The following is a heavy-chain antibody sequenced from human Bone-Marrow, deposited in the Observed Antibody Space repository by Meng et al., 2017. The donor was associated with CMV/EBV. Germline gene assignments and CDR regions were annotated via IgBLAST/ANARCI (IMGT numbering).Heavy chain of an antibody. CDR3: ARGSYYYDNPLWYFDL. J-gene: IGHJ2*01. D-gene: IGHD3-22*01. CDR1: GHTFTSYG. V-gene: IGHV1-69*05. Sequence: SVTVSCKASGHTFTSYGISWVRQAHGQGLEWMGAIIPIFNTAVYAQKFQGRLTITTDESTSTAYMELSSLRSEDTAVYYCARGSYYYDNPLWYFDLWGRGTLVTVSS. CDR2: IIPIFNTA.